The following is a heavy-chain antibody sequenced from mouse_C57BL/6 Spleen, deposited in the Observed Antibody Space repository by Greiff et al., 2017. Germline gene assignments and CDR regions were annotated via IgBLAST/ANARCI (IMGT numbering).Heavy chain of an antibody. D-gene: IGHD1-1*01. V-gene: IGHV1-82*01. CDR1: GYAFSSSW. CDR3: SRFCSSEGYFDV. J-gene: IGHJ1*03. CDR2: IYPGDGDT. Sequence: VQLQQSGPELVKPGASVKISCKASGYAFSSSWMNWVKQRPGQGLEWIGRIYPGDGDTNYNGKFKGKATLTADKSSSTAYMQLSSLTSADSEVYDCSRFCSSEGYFDVWGTGTTVTVSS.